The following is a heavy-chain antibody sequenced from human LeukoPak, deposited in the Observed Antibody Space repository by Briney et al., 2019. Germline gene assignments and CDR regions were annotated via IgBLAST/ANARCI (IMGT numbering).Heavy chain of an antibody. CDR2: ISGSGGST. Sequence: PGGSLRLSCAASRFTFSSYAMSWVRQASGEGLEWVSAISGSGGSTYYADSVKGRFTISRDNSKNTLYLQMNSLRAEDTAVYYCAKASSGWDFDYWGQGTLVTVSS. V-gene: IGHV3-23*01. D-gene: IGHD6-19*01. CDR3: AKASSGWDFDY. CDR1: RFTFSSYA. J-gene: IGHJ4*02.